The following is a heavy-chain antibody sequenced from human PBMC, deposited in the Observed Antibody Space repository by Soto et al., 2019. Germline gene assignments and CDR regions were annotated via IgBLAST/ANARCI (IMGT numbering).Heavy chain of an antibody. CDR3: ASGDEYVPPHY. CDR2: IIPIFGTA. Sequence: ASVKVSCKASGGTFSSYAISWVRQAPGQGLEWMGGIIPIFGTANYAQKFQGRVTITADESTSTAYMELSSLRSEDTAVYYCASGDEYVPPHYWGQGTLVTVSS. J-gene: IGHJ4*02. CDR1: GGTFSSYA. D-gene: IGHD6-6*01. V-gene: IGHV1-69*13.